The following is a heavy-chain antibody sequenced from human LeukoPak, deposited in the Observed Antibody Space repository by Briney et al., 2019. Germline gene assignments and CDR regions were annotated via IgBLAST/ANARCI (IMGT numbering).Heavy chain of an antibody. D-gene: IGHD6-13*01. CDR3: ARVDSSNWYEYRGYFDY. CDR2: IYYSGST. Sequence: PSETLSLTCTVSGGSISSYYWSWVRQPPGKGLEWVGYIYYSGSTNYNPSLKSRVTISVDTSKNQFSLKLSSMTAADTAVYYCARVDSSNWYEYRGYFDYWGQGTLVTVSS. CDR1: GGSISSYY. V-gene: IGHV4-59*01. J-gene: IGHJ4*02.